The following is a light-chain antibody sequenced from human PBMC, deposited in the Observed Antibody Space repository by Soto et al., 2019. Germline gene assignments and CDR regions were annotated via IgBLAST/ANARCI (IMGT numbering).Light chain of an antibody. V-gene: IGKV3D-15*01. CDR1: QSFRSN. CDR2: GAS. Sequence: EIVMTQSPATLSVSPGERPTIYRRASQSFRSNLAWYQQRPGQAPRLLIYGASTRDTGIPARFSGSESGTEFTLTISNLQSEDAAVYFCQQYNDWPRTFGQGTRLEIK. CDR3: QQYNDWPRT. J-gene: IGKJ5*01.